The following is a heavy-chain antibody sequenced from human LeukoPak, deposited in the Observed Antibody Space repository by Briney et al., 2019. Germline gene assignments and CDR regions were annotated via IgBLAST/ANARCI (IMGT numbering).Heavy chain of an antibody. CDR3: AKVRVGATYYFDY. D-gene: IGHD1-26*01. J-gene: IGHJ4*02. CDR1: GFTFSYYA. Sequence: GGSLRLSCAGSGFTFSYYAMSWVRQAPGKGLEWVSAISGSGGDTYYADSVKGRFAISRDNSKSTLYLQMSSLRAEDTAVYYCAKVRVGATYYFDYWGQGTLVTVSS. V-gene: IGHV3-23*01. CDR2: ISGSGGDT.